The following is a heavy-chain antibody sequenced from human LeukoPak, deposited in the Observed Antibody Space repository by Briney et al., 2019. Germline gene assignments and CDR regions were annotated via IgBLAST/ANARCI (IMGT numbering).Heavy chain of an antibody. CDR2: INPSGGGT. D-gene: IGHD2-8*01. CDR3: ARDMLAVPSNWFDP. V-gene: IGHV1-46*01. J-gene: IGHJ5*02. CDR1: GYTFTSYY. Sequence: GASVTVSCMASGYTFTSYYIHWVRQAPGQGLEWMGVINPSGGGTSYAQKFQGRVTMTRDTSTSTVYMDLRSLRSEDTAVYFCARDMLAVPSNWFDPWGQGTLVTVSS.